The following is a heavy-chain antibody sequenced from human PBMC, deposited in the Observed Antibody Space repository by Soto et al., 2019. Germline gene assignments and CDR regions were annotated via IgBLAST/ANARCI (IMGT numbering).Heavy chain of an antibody. D-gene: IGHD3-3*02. V-gene: IGHV1-8*01. J-gene: IGHJ5*02. CDR2: MHANNGNT. Sequence: QVQLVQSGAEVKKPGASVKVSCKASGNTFTSLDLNWVRQAPGQGLEWMGWMHANNGNTGHAQKFQGRGSMTRNTAISTAYMELSSLRAEDTAVYYCARYIFGQGFISWGQGTLVIVSS. CDR1: GNTFTSLD. CDR3: ARYIFGQGFIS.